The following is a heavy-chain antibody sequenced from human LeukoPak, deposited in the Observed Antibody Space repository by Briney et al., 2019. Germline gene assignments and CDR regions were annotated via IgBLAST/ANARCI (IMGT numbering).Heavy chain of an antibody. Sequence: SETLSLTRSVSGGSLSSYYWSWIRQPAGKRLEWIGRIYSSGSTNYNPSLKSRVTMSVDTSNNQFSLILRSVTAADTAVYYCARVLTTTAVDYWGQGILVTASS. D-gene: IGHD4-17*01. CDR2: IYSSGST. CDR1: GGSLSSYY. J-gene: IGHJ4*02. V-gene: IGHV4-4*07. CDR3: ARVLTTTAVDY.